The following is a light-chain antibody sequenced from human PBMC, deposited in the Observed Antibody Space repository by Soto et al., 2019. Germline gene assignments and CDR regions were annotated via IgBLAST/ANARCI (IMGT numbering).Light chain of an antibody. CDR3: HQDSNLPWT. J-gene: IGKJ1*01. CDR1: QSISSSY. CDR2: GAS. Sequence: ESVLAQYPATLSLSPGERATLSCRASQSISSSYLSWYQEKPGQAPRLLIYGASIRATGIPARFSGSGSGTAFTLTISSLQPEDFAVYYCHQDSNLPWTFGQGTKVDIK. V-gene: IGKV3D-7*01.